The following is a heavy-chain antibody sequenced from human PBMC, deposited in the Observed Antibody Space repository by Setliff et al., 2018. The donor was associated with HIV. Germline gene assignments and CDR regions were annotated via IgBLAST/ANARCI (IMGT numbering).Heavy chain of an antibody. CDR3: ARGLNYYDSSGYYPVFDY. V-gene: IGHV4-38-2*01. CDR1: GFSISSRYY. J-gene: IGHJ4*02. Sequence: PSETLSLTCDVSGFSISSRYYWGWIRQSPGKGLEWIGNIYHTGSSYYNPSLNDRATISLDTSKNQFSLRLSSVPAADTAVYYCARGLNYYDSSGYYPVFDYWGQGTLVTVSS. D-gene: IGHD3-22*01. CDR2: IYHTGSS.